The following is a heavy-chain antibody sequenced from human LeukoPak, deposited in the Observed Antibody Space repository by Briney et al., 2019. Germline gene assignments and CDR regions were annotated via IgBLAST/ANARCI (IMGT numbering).Heavy chain of an antibody. J-gene: IGHJ3*02. CDR2: IYTSGST. Sequence: PLETLSLTCTVSGGSISSGSYYWSWIRQPAGKGLEWIGRIYTSGSTNYNPSLKSRVTISVDTSENQFSLKLSSVTAADTAVYYCARALPYYYDSSGYYYSYAFDIWGQGTMVTVSS. V-gene: IGHV4-61*02. CDR1: GGSISSGSYY. CDR3: ARALPYYYDSSGYYYSYAFDI. D-gene: IGHD3-22*01.